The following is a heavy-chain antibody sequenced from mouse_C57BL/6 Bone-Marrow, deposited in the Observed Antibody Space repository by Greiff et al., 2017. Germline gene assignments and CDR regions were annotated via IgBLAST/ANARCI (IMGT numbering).Heavy chain of an antibody. V-gene: IGHV5-17*01. CDR1: GFTFSDHG. CDR2: IISGSSTI. J-gene: IGHJ3*01. CDR3: ARHYSNYLFAY. D-gene: IGHD2-5*01. Sequence: VMLVESGGGLVKPGGSLKLSCAASGFTFSDHGMHWVRQAPEKGLEWVSYIISGSSTIYYADTVKGRFTISRDNAKNTLFLQMTSLRSEDTAMYYCARHYSNYLFAYWGQGTLVTVSA.